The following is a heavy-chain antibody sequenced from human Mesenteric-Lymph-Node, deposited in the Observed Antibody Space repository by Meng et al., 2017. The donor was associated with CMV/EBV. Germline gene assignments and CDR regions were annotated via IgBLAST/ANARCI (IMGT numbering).Heavy chain of an antibody. V-gene: IGHV3-20*04. J-gene: IGHJ4*02. CDR2: VNWNGGST. Sequence: GGSLRLSCAASGFTFDDYGMTWVRQVPGKGLEWVSGVNWNGGSTGYADSVKGRFTISRDNAKNSLYLQMNSLRAEDMALYYCAKGGGYNYDSYFDYWGQGTLVTVSS. D-gene: IGHD5-18*01. CDR1: GFTFDDYG. CDR3: AKGGGYNYDSYFDY.